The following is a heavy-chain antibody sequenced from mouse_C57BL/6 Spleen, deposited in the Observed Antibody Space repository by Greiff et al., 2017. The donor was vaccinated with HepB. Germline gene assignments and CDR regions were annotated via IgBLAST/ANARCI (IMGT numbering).Heavy chain of an antibody. V-gene: IGHV1-55*01. CDR1: GYTFTSYW. CDR2: IYPGSGST. D-gene: IGHD1-1*01. J-gene: IGHJ2*01. Sequence: QVQLQQPGAELVKPGASVKMSCKASGYTFTSYWITWVKQRPGQGLEWIGDIYPGSGSTNYNEKFKSKATLTVDTSSSTAYMQLSSLTSEDSAVYYCARSLSITTVVATPDYWGQGTTLTVSS. CDR3: ARSLSITTVVATPDY.